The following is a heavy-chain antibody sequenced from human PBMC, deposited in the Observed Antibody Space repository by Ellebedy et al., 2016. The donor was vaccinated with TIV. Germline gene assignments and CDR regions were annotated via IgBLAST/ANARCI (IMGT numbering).Heavy chain of an antibody. CDR3: ARENYDILTGGIDC. J-gene: IGHJ4*02. Sequence: MPSETLSLTCTVSGGSVTSSNYYWSWIRQPPGKRLAWIGHIYYSGNTNFSPSLKSRVTISVDTSKNQFSLKLNSVTAADTAVYYCARENYDILTGGIDCWGQGTPVTVSS. CDR1: GGSVTSSNYY. CDR2: IYYSGNT. D-gene: IGHD3-9*01. V-gene: IGHV4-61*01.